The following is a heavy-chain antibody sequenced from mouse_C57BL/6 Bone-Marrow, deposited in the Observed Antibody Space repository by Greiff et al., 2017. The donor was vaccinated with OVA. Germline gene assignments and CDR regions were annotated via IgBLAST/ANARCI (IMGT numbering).Heavy chain of an antibody. Sequence: DVMLVESGGGLVQSGRSLRLSCATSGFTFSDFYMEWVRQAPGKGLEWIAASRNKANDYTTEYSASVKGRFIVSRDTSQSILYLQMNALGAEDTAIYYCARDDYYWYFDVWGTGTTVTVSS. CDR1: GFTFSDFY. CDR2: SRNKANDYTT. V-gene: IGHV7-1*01. J-gene: IGHJ1*03. CDR3: ARDDYYWYFDV.